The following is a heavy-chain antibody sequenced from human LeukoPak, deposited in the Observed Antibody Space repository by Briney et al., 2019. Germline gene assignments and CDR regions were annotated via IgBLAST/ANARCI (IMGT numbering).Heavy chain of an antibody. CDR1: GGTFSSYA. CDR2: IIPIFGTA. V-gene: IGHV1-69*05. J-gene: IGHJ5*02. D-gene: IGHD1-26*01. CDR3: ARWEGTSATLFDP. Sequence: SVKVSCKASGGTFSSYAISWVRQAPGQGLEWMGGIIPIFGTANYAQKFQGRVTVTTDESTSTAYMELSSLRSEDTAVYYCARWEGTSATLFDPWGQGTLVTVSS.